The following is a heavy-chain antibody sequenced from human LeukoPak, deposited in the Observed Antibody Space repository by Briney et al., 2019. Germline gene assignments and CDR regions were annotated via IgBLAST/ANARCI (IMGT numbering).Heavy chain of an antibody. V-gene: IGHV4-59*01. Sequence: SETLSLTCTVSGGSISSFYWSCIRQPPGKGLEWIGSIYYSGSTNYNPSLKSPVTISLDTYKNQFSLKLSSVTAADTAVYYCARVKAVSGFDYWGQGTLVTVSS. D-gene: IGHD2-15*01. CDR3: ARVKAVSGFDY. J-gene: IGHJ4*02. CDR1: GGSISSFY. CDR2: IYYSGST.